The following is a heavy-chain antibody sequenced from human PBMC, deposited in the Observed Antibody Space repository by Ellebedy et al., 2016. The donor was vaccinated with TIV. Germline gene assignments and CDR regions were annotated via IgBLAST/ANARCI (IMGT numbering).Heavy chain of an antibody. CDR3: ARDPRPYLRYGHFDC. Sequence: GESLKISCAASGFTFSSYAMSWVRQAPGKGLEWVSAISGSGGSTYYADSVKGRFTISRDNAKNSLYLQMNSLRAEDTAVYHCARDPRPYLRYGHFDCWGQGTLVTVSS. V-gene: IGHV3-23*01. J-gene: IGHJ4*02. CDR1: GFTFSSYA. CDR2: ISGSGGST. D-gene: IGHD3-9*01.